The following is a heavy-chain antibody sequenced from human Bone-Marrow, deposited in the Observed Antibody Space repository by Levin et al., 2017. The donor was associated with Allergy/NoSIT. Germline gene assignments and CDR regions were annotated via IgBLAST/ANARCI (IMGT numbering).Heavy chain of an antibody. CDR3: ARGSFGWGMAVQG. V-gene: IGHV3-30-3*01. D-gene: IGHD3-16*01. CDR1: GFTFSTYP. Sequence: GGSLRLSCAASGFTFSTYPMHWVRQGPGKGLEWVTVISYDGSNKHYADSVKGRFTISRDNSKNTLSLQMNSLKIEDTAVYYCARGSFGWGMAVQGWGQGTLVTVSS. CDR2: ISYDGSNK. J-gene: IGHJ4*02.